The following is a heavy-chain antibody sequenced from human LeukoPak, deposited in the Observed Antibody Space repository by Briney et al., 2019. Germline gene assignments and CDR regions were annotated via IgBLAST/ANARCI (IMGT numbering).Heavy chain of an antibody. CDR3: ARDSSGYQ. Sequence: GGSLRLSCAVSGFTLSNYGMSWVRQAPGKGLEWVANIKEDGSEKYYGDSVKGRFTISRDNAKNSLYLEMNSLRVEDTAVYYCARDSSGYQWGQGTLVTVSS. V-gene: IGHV3-7*01. CDR1: GFTLSNYG. CDR2: IKEDGSEK. J-gene: IGHJ4*02. D-gene: IGHD3-22*01.